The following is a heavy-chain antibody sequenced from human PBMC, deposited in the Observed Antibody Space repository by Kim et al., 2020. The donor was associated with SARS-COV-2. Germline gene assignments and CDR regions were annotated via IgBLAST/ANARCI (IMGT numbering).Heavy chain of an antibody. CDR2: IYYSGST. J-gene: IGHJ5*02. Sequence: SETLSLTCTVSGASISSSSYYWDWIRQPPGKGLEWIGSIYYSGSTYYNPSLKSRVTISVDTSKNQFSLKLSPVTAADTAVYYCARHWKAASGPRFDPWGQGTLVTVSS. V-gene: IGHV4-39*01. CDR3: ARHWKAASGPRFDP. CDR1: GASISSSSYY. D-gene: IGHD3-10*01.